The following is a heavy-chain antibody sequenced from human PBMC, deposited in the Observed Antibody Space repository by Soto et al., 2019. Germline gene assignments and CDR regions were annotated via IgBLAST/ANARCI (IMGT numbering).Heavy chain of an antibody. V-gene: IGHV1-2*02. CDR3: ASAAVTGTAGLDF. CDR1: GYTFSGVY. Sequence: ASVKGSCKASGYTFSGVYMQCVRQAPGQVLEWMGWINPNSGGTKSAEKFQGRVTMTRDTSISTAYMELSRLTSDDTAVYYCASAAVTGTAGLDFWGQGTQVTVSS. J-gene: IGHJ4*02. CDR2: INPNSGGT. D-gene: IGHD6-19*01.